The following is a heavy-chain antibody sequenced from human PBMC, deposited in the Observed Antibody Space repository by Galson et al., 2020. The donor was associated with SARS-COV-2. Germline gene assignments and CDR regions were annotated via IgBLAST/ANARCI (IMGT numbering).Heavy chain of an antibody. D-gene: IGHD2-15*01. CDR1: GFTFSDHY. V-gene: IGHV3-7*01. CDR2: INRDGSET. J-gene: IGHJ4*02. CDR3: ARDLGVSSGGRRYSVFDY. Sequence: GESLKISCAASGFTFSDHYMAWFRLAPGKGLEWVAHINRDGSETFYMDSVEGRFTVSRDNAKNSLFLRMNSLGDDDTGTFYCARDLGVSSGGRRYSVFDYWGQGALVTVSS.